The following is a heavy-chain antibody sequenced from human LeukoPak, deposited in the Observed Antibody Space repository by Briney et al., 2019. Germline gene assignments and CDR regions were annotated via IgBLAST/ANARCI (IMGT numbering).Heavy chain of an antibody. CDR2: ISYSGST. V-gene: IGHV4-59*01. J-gene: IGHJ4*02. CDR1: GGSISSSY. Sequence: SETLSLTCTVSGGSISSSYWSWIRQPPGKGLEWIGYISYSGSTNCNPSLRRRVTISVDTSKNQFSLKLTSVPAADTAVYYCARGRSGGLVTLDYWGQGTLVTVSS. CDR3: ARGRSGGLVTLDY. D-gene: IGHD2-21*02.